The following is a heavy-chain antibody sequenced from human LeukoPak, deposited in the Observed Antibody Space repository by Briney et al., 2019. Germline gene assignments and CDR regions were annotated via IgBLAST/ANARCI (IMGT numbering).Heavy chain of an antibody. Sequence: SETLSLTCAVYGGSFSGYYWSWIRQPPGKGLEWIGEINHSGSTNYNPSLKSRVTISVDTSKNQFSLKLSSVTAADTAVYYCARDFSSGLFDYWGQGTLVTVSS. V-gene: IGHV4-34*01. CDR2: INHSGST. CDR1: GGSFSGYY. CDR3: ARDFSSGLFDY. J-gene: IGHJ4*02. D-gene: IGHD3-22*01.